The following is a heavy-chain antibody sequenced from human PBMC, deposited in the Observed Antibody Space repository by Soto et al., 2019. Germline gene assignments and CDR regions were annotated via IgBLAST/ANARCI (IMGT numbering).Heavy chain of an antibody. CDR3: ARGDILTGYYL. Sequence: WETLSLTCTVSGGSISSYYWSWIRQPPGKGLEWIGYIYYSGSTNYNPSLKSRVTISVDTSKNQFSLKLSSVTAADTAVYYCARGDILTGYYLWGQGTLVTVSS. D-gene: IGHD3-9*01. V-gene: IGHV4-59*01. CDR1: GGSISSYY. CDR2: IYYSGST. J-gene: IGHJ5*02.